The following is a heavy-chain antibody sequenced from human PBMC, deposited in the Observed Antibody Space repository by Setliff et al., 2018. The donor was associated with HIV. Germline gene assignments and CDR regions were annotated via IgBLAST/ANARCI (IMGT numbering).Heavy chain of an antibody. D-gene: IGHD3-22*01. CDR2: IIPIFGTA. J-gene: IGHJ3*01. V-gene: IGHV1-69*13. CDR3: ARHAGYYDSSGYWYDAFDL. CDR1: GGTFSSYA. Sequence: VASVKVSCKASGGTFSSYAISWVRQAPGQGLEWMGGIIPIFGTAKSAQKFQGRVTITADEYTSTAYKELSSLRSEDTAVYYCARHAGYYDSSGYWYDAFDLWGQGTMVTVSS.